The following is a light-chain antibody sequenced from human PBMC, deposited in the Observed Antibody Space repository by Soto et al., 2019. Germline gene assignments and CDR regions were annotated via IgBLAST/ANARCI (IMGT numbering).Light chain of an antibody. CDR3: SSYTTSSTWV. CDR2: DVN. J-gene: IGLJ3*02. Sequence: QSALTQPASASGSPGQSITISCTGTSGDVGVYNYVSWYQQHPGKAPKLMIYDVNNRPSGVSNRFSGSKSGNTASLTISGLQAEDEADYYCSSYTTSSTWVFGGGTKLTVL. V-gene: IGLV2-14*01. CDR1: SGDVGVYNY.